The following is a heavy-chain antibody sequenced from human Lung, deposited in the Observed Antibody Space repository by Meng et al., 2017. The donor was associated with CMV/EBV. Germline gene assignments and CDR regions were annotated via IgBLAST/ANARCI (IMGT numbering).Heavy chain of an antibody. J-gene: IGHJ4*02. Sequence: SXTXSLXCTVSGGSISSSSYYWGWIRQPPGKGLEWIGSIYYSGSTYYNPSLKSRVTISVDTSKNQFSLKLSSVTAADTAVYYCARLSDFWSGYPDLFDYXGQGXLVTVSS. CDR1: GGSISSSSYY. CDR2: IYYSGST. V-gene: IGHV4-39*01. D-gene: IGHD3-3*01. CDR3: ARLSDFWSGYPDLFDY.